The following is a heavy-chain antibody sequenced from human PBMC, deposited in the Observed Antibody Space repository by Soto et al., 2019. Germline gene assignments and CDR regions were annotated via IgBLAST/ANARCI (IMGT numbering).Heavy chain of an antibody. D-gene: IGHD2-15*01. J-gene: IGHJ3*02. Sequence: HPGGSLRLSCAASGFTFSSYVMSWVRQAPGKGLEWVSAVSTSGGSTFYAGSVKGRFAISRDNSKNTLYLQMNSLRAEDTAVYCCARTPRRGEFGYCSGGSCYGAFDIWGQGTMVTVS. CDR3: ARTPRRGEFGYCSGGSCYGAFDI. CDR1: GFTFSSYV. V-gene: IGHV3-23*01. CDR2: VSTSGGST.